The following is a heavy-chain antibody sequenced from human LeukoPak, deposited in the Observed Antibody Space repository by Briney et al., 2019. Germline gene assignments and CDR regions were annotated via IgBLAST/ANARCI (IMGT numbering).Heavy chain of an antibody. CDR3: ARRNHYFYYMDV. J-gene: IGHJ6*03. CDR2: IFPSGSA. CDR1: GAPISSFY. Sequence: SETLSLTCTVSGAPISSFYWSWIRQSPVKGLEWIGYIFPSGSAFYNPSLESRVTISLDTSENQFSLTLSSVTAADTAVYYCARRNHYFYYMDVWGKGTTVTVSS. V-gene: IGHV4-4*09.